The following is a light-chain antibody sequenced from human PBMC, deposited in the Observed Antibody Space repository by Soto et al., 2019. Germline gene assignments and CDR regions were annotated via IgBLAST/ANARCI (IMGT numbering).Light chain of an antibody. V-gene: IGKV3-20*01. CDR1: ETIGYNY. Sequence: EIVLTQFPGTLSLSPGERATLSCRASETIGYNYIAWYQQRPGQAPTLLIYHASTRAPGIPDRFSGSGSGTDFTLTISRLEPGDFAVYYCQQYDTSYTFGPWTKLEI. CDR3: QQYDTSYT. J-gene: IGKJ2*01. CDR2: HAS.